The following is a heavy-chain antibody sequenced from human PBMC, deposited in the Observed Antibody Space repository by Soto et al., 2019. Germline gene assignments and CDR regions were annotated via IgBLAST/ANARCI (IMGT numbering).Heavy chain of an antibody. CDR1: GYTFTSYG. CDR3: ARDNPRFSSNFDP. D-gene: IGHD3-3*01. Sequence: ASVKVSCKASGYTFTSYGISWVRQAPGQGLEWMGWISAYNGNTNYAQKLQGRDTMTTDTSTSTAYMERRSLNYDYTTVYYCARDNPRFSSNFDPWGQGTLVTVSS. J-gene: IGHJ5*02. V-gene: IGHV1-18*01. CDR2: ISAYNGNT.